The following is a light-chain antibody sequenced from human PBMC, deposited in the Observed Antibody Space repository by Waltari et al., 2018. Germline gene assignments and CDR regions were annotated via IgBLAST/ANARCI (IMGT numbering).Light chain of an antibody. V-gene: IGKV1-39*01. CDR3: QQSYDNPLT. J-gene: IGKJ4*01. CDR2: ASS. CDR1: QSISTS. Sequence: IQMTQSPSSLSASVGDRVTITCRASQSISTSVNWYQQKPGKAPRLLVYASSGLQSGVPSKFSGGGFGTNFTLTITSLEPEDFATYYCQQSYDNPLTFGGGTRVESK.